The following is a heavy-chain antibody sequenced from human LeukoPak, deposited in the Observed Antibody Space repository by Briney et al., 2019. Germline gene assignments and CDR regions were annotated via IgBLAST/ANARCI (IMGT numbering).Heavy chain of an antibody. Sequence: PGGSLRLSCAASGLTVSSNYMSWVRQVPGKGLEWVSVIYSDGRTFYADSVKGRFTISRDNSKNTLYLQMNSLRAEDTAVYYCARDPTDAVAGNYWGQGTLVTVSS. V-gene: IGHV3-53*01. CDR2: IYSDGRT. CDR1: GLTVSSNY. CDR3: ARDPTDAVAGNY. J-gene: IGHJ4*02. D-gene: IGHD6-19*01.